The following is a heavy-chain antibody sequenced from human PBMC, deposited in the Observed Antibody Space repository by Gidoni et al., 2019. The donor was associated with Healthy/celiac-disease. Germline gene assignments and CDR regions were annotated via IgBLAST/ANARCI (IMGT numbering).Heavy chain of an antibody. Sequence: QVQLQQWGAGLLKPSETLSLTCAVYGGSFSGYYWSWIRQPPGKGLEWIGEINHSGSTNYNPSLKSRVTISVDTSKNQFSLKLSSVTAADTAVYYCARVLVVVPAAIKGVPRYYYGMDVWGQGTTVTVSS. J-gene: IGHJ6*02. D-gene: IGHD2-2*02. CDR2: INHSGST. CDR3: ARVLVVVPAAIKGVPRYYYGMDV. CDR1: GGSFSGYY. V-gene: IGHV4-34*01.